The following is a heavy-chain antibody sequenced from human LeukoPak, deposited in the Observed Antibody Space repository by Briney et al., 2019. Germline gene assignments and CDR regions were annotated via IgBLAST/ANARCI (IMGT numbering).Heavy chain of an antibody. J-gene: IGHJ6*03. CDR2: INHSGST. D-gene: IGHD2-15*01. V-gene: IGHV4-34*01. Sequence: SETLSLTCAVYGGSFSGYYWSWIRQPPGKGLEWIGEINHSGSTNYNPSLKSRVTISVDTSKNQFSLKLSSVTAADTAVYYCARGAPYCSGGSCYPTFYYYMDVWGKGTTVTVSS. CDR1: GGSFSGYY. CDR3: ARGAPYCSGGSCYPTFYYYMDV.